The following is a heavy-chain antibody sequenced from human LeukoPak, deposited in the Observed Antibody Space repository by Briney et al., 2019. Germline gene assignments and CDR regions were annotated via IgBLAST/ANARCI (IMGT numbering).Heavy chain of an antibody. CDR2: INAGNGNT. CDR1: GYTFTSYA. V-gene: IGHV1-3*01. CDR3: ARGGYSSSNNWFDP. D-gene: IGHD6-13*01. Sequence: ASVKVSCKASGYTFTSYAMHWVRQAPGQRLEWMGWINAGNGNTKYSQKFQGRVTMTRDTSISTAYMELSRLRSDDTAVYYCARGGYSSSNNWFDPWGQGTLVTVSS. J-gene: IGHJ5*02.